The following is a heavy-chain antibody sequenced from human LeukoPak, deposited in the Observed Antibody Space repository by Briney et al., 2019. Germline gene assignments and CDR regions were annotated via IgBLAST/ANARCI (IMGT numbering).Heavy chain of an antibody. V-gene: IGHV1-2*02. CDR3: ARPYDFWSGTYNWFDP. Sequence: ASVKVSCKASGHTFTGYYMHWVRQAPGQGLEWMGWINPNSGGTNYAQKFQGRVTMTRDTSISTAYMELSRLRSDDTAVYYCARPYDFWSGTYNWFDPWGQGTLVTVSS. D-gene: IGHD3-3*01. CDR1: GHTFTGYY. J-gene: IGHJ5*02. CDR2: INPNSGGT.